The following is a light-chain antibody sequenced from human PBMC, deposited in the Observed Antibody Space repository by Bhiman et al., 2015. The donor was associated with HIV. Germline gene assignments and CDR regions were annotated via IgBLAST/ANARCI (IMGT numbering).Light chain of an antibody. J-gene: IGLJ1*01. CDR2: GNM. Sequence: QSVLTQPPSVSGAPGQTVTISCTGSSSNIGSGSHVHWYQQLPGTAPKLLIYGNMYRPSGVPDRFSGSKSGTSASLAISGLQAEDEADYYCCSYAGSHRYVFGTGTQVTVL. CDR3: CSYAGSHRYV. V-gene: IGLV1-40*01. CDR1: SSNIGSGSH.